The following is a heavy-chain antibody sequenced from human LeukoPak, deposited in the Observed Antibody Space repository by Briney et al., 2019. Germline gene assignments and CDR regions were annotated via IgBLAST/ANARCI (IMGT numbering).Heavy chain of an antibody. D-gene: IGHD5-24*01. CDR2: IRYDGSNK. V-gene: IGHV3-30*02. J-gene: IGHJ5*02. CDR3: AKEVLDGYSLNP. CDR1: GFTFSSYG. Sequence: GGSLRLSCAASGFTFSSYGMHWVRQAPGKGLEWVAFIRYDGSNKYYADSVKGRFTISRDNSKNTLYLQMNSLRAEGTAVYYCAKEVLDGYSLNPWGQGTLVTVSS.